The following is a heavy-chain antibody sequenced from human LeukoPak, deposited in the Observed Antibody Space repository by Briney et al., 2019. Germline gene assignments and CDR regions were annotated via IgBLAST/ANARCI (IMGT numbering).Heavy chain of an antibody. D-gene: IGHD2-2*01. V-gene: IGHV5-51*01. Sequence: GESLKISCKGSGCSFTSYWIGWVRQMPGKGLEWMGIIYPGDSDTRYSPSFQGQVTISADKSISTAYLQWSSLKASDTAMYYCARSSEYCSSTSCHGVPPYYYYYMDVWGKGTTVTVSS. CDR3: ARSSEYCSSTSCHGVPPYYYYYMDV. CDR2: IYPGDSDT. J-gene: IGHJ6*03. CDR1: GCSFTSYW.